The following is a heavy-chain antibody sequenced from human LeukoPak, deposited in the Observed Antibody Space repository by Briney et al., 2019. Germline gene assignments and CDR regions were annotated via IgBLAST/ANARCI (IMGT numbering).Heavy chain of an antibody. CDR2: IIPIFGTA. CDR3: ARTLELRYNWFDP. D-gene: IGHD1-7*01. Sequence: SVKVPCKASGGTFSSYDISWVRQAPGQGLEWMGGIIPIFGTANYAQKFQGRVTITTDEPTSTAYMELSSLRSEDTAVYYCARTLELRYNWFDPWGQGTLVTVSS. CDR1: GGTFSSYD. V-gene: IGHV1-69*05. J-gene: IGHJ5*02.